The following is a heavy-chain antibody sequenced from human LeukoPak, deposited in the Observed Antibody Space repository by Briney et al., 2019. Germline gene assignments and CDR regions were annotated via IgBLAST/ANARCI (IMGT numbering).Heavy chain of an antibody. Sequence: ASVKVSCKVSGYTLKSMHWVRQATGQGLEWMGWMNPNSGNTGYAQKFQGRVTMTRNTSISTAYMELSSLRSEDTAVYYCARGRGIVGATDWFDPWGQGTLVTVSS. CDR1: GYTLKS. D-gene: IGHD1-26*01. J-gene: IGHJ5*02. CDR3: ARGRGIVGATDWFDP. V-gene: IGHV1-8*01. CDR2: MNPNSGNT.